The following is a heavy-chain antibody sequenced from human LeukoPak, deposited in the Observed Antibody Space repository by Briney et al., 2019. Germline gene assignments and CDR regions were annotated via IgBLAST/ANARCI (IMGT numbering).Heavy chain of an antibody. CDR2: ISYDGSNK. D-gene: IGHD3-9*01. CDR1: GFTFSSYG. Sequence: PGRSLRRSCAASGFTFSSYGMHWVRQAPGKGLEWVAVISYDGSNKYYADSVKGRFTISRDNSKNTLYLQMKSLRAEDTAVYYCAKVSFDILSGLVDYWGQGTLVTVSS. V-gene: IGHV3-30*18. J-gene: IGHJ4*02. CDR3: AKVSFDILSGLVDY.